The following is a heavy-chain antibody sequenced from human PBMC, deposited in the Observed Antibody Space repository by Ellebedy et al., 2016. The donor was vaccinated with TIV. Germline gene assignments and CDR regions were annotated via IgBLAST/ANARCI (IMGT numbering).Heavy chain of an antibody. CDR1: GGSFSGYY. CDR2: INHSGST. J-gene: IGHJ4*02. V-gene: IGHV4-34*01. Sequence: MPSETLSLTCAVYGGSFSGYYWSWIRQPPGKGLEWIGEINHSGSTNSNPSLKSRVTISVDTSKNQFSLTLSSVTAADTAVYYCAREETAMVTDYWGQGTLVTVSS. D-gene: IGHD5-18*01. CDR3: AREETAMVTDY.